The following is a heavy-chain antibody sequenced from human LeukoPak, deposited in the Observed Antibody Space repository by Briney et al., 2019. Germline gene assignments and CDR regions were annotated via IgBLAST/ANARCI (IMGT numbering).Heavy chain of an antibody. CDR3: AREAEYSSGWYP. V-gene: IGHV4-59*01. Sequence: PSETLSLTCTVSGGSISSYYWSWLRQPPGKGLEWIGYIYYSGSTNYNPSLKSRVAISVDTSKNQFSLKLSSVTAADTAVYYCAREAEYSSGWYPWGQGTLVTVSS. CDR1: GGSISSYY. J-gene: IGHJ5*02. D-gene: IGHD6-19*01. CDR2: IYYSGST.